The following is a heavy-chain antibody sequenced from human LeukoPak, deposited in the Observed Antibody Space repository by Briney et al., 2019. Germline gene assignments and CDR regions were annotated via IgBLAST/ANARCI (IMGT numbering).Heavy chain of an antibody. CDR3: AKSSLRGHSLWYFDL. J-gene: IGHJ2*01. CDR1: GFTLSSYG. V-gene: IGHV3-30*18. Sequence: GGPLRLSCAASGFTLSSYGMHWVRQAPGKGLEWVAVISYDGSNKYDADSVKGRFTISRDNSKNTLYLQMNKLRVEDTAVYYCAKSSLRGHSLWYFDLWGRGTPVTVSS. D-gene: IGHD3-10*01. CDR2: ISYDGSNK.